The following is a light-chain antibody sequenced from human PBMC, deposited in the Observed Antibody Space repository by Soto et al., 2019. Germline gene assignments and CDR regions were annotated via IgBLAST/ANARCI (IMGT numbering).Light chain of an antibody. CDR3: SSYTTSSTYV. J-gene: IGLJ1*01. CDR2: SDN. Sequence: QSVLTQPPSASGTPGQRVTISCSGGTSNIGSNSVHWYQQLPGTAPQLLIHSDNQRPSGVPDRFSGSKSGNTASLTISGLQAEDEADYYCSSYTTSSTYVFGTGTKVTVL. V-gene: IGLV1-44*01. CDR1: TSNIGSNS.